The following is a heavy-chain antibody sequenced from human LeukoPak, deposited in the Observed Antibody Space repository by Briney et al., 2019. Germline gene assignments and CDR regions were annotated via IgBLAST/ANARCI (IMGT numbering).Heavy chain of an antibody. CDR1: GFTFSSYT. Sequence: GGSLRLSCAASGFTFSSYTMTWVRQAPGKGLEWVSAISGSGGSTYYADSVKGRFTISRDNSKNTLSLQMNSLRVEDTAIYYCAKDIQLSTWGLGTMVTVSS. CDR2: ISGSGGST. V-gene: IGHV3-23*01. J-gene: IGHJ3*01. CDR3: AKDIQLST. D-gene: IGHD5-24*01.